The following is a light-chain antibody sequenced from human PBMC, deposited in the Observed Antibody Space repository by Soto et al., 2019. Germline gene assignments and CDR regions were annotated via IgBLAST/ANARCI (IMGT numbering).Light chain of an antibody. J-gene: IGKJ1*01. Sequence: EIVLTQSPGTLSLSPGERATLSCRASQSVSSIYLAWYQHKPGQAPRLLIYGASSRAPGISDRFSGSGSGTDFTHTISRLEPEDCALYYCRQYGSSSWTFGRGTPVEIK. CDR2: GAS. V-gene: IGKV3-20*01. CDR1: QSVSSIY. CDR3: RQYGSSSWT.